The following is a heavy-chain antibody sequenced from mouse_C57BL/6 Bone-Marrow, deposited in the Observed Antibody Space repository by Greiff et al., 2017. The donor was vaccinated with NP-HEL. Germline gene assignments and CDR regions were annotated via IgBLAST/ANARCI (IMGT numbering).Heavy chain of an antibody. J-gene: IGHJ2*01. CDR3: ASWSYSYGSSYFDY. V-gene: IGHV1-53*01. CDR1: GYTFTSYW. CDR2: INPRNGGT. D-gene: IGHD1-1*01. Sequence: QVQLQQPGAELVKPGASVKLSCKASGYTFTSYWMHWVKQRPGKGLEWIGNINPRNGGTNYNEKFKSKGTLTVEKSSSNAYMQLSSLTSDASAVYYCASWSYSYGSSYFDYWGQGTTLTVSS.